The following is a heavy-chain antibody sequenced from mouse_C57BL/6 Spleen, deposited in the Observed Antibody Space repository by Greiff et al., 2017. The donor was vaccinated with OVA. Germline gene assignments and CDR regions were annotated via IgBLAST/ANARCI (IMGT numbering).Heavy chain of an antibody. D-gene: IGHD2-3*01. J-gene: IGHJ2*01. Sequence: QVQLQQSGAELVRPGTSVKVSCKASGYAFTNYLIEWVKQRPGQGLEWIGVINPGSGGTNYNEKFQGKATLTADKSSSTAYMQLSSLTSEDSAVYFCARGGYDGYSYFDYWGQGTTLTVSS. V-gene: IGHV1-54*01. CDR3: ARGGYDGYSYFDY. CDR1: GYAFTNYL. CDR2: INPGSGGT.